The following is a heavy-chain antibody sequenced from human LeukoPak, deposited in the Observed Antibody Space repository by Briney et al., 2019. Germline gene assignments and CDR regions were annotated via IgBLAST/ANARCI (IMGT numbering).Heavy chain of an antibody. Sequence: GESLKISCKDSGYTFISYWITWVRQMPGKGLEWMGRIDPSDSYTDYSPAFQGHVTISFDKSISTAYLRWNGLKASDTAMYYCARIGRLPPFYGMDVWGLGTTVIVSS. CDR1: GYTFISYW. D-gene: IGHD2-15*01. CDR3: ARIGRLPPFYGMDV. J-gene: IGHJ6*02. CDR2: IDPSDSYT. V-gene: IGHV5-10-1*01.